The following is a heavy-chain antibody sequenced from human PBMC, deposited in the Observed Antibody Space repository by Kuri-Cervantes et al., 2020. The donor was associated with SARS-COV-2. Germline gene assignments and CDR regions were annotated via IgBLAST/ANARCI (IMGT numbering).Heavy chain of an antibody. CDR1: GHSFTSYW. CDR3: ARRAYGEQVDYYYMDV. CDR2: IYPGDSDT. V-gene: IGHV5-51*01. Sequence: GGSLRLSCKGSGHSFTSYWIGWVRQMPGKGLEWMGIIYPGDSDTRYSPSFQGQVTISADKSISTAFLQWSSLKASDTAMYYCARRAYGEQVDYYYMDVWGKGTTVTVSS. J-gene: IGHJ6*03. D-gene: IGHD4-17*01.